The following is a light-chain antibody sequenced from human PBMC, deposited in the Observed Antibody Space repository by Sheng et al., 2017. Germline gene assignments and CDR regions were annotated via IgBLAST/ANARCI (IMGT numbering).Light chain of an antibody. Sequence: DIQMTQSPSSLSAFVGDRVTITCRASQSISTWLAWYQRRPGKAPRLLIYKASTLEGGVPSRFSGSGSGTEFTLTISSLQPDDFATYYCQQYDSYSLTFGGGTKVEIE. J-gene: IGKJ4*01. CDR3: QQYDSYSLT. CDR2: KAS. CDR1: QSISTW. V-gene: IGKV1-5*03.